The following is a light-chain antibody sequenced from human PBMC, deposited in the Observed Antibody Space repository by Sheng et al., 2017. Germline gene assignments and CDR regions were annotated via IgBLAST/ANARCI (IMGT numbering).Light chain of an antibody. CDR1: SSDVGTYYL. Sequence: QSALTQPASVSGSPGQSITISCTGISSDVGTYYLVSWYQQHPGEAPQLMIYEVSRRPSGVSPRFSGSRSGNTASLTISGLQAEDEADYYCSSYADSNTPVVFGGGTKLTVL. J-gene: IGLJ2*01. CDR3: SSYADSNTPVV. CDR2: EVS. V-gene: IGLV2-23*02.